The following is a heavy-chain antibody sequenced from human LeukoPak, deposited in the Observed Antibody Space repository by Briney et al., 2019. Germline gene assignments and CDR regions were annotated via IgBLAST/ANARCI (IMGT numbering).Heavy chain of an antibody. J-gene: IGHJ4*02. CDR1: GGSISSGSYY. Sequence: PSETLSLTCTVSGGSISSGSYYWSWIRQPAGKGLEWIGRIYTSGSTNYNPSLKSRVTISVDTSKNQFSLKLSSVTAADTAVYYCARLFPTPQYDYVWGSYRYKAPYFDYWGQGTLVTVSS. CDR2: IYTSGST. V-gene: IGHV4-61*02. D-gene: IGHD3-16*02. CDR3: ARLFPTPQYDYVWGSYRYKAPYFDY.